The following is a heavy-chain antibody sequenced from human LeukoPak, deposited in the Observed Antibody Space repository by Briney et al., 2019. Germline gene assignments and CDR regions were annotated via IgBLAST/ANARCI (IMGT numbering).Heavy chain of an antibody. CDR1: GGTFSSYA. Sequence: GASVKVSCKASGGTFSSYAISWVRQAPGQGLEWMGGIIPIFGTANYAQKFQGRVTITADESTSTAYMELSSLRSEDTAVYYCARPGGISDYYYYMDVWGKGTTVTVSS. J-gene: IGHJ6*03. D-gene: IGHD3-16*01. V-gene: IGHV1-69*13. CDR2: IIPIFGTA. CDR3: ARPGGISDYYYYMDV.